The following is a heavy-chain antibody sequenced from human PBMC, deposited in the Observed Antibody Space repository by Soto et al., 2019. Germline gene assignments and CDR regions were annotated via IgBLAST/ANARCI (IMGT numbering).Heavy chain of an antibody. J-gene: IGHJ4*02. CDR3: ARAGRDYDSSGYYYGY. CDR2: IVVGNGNT. V-gene: IGHV1-3*01. Sequence: ASVKVSCKASGFTFTSSAMQWVRQARGQRLEWIGWIVVGNGNTKYSQKFQGRVTITRDTSASTAYMELSSLRSEDTAVYYCARAGRDYDSSGYYYGYWGQGTLVTVSS. D-gene: IGHD3-22*01. CDR1: GFTFTSSA.